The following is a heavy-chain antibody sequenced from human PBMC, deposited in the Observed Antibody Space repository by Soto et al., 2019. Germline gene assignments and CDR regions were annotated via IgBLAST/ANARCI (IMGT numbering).Heavy chain of an antibody. V-gene: IGHV4-34*01. Sequence: PSETLSLTCAVYGGSFSGYYWSWIRQPPGKGLEWIGEINHSGSTNYNPSLKSRVTISVDTSKNQFSLKLSSVTAADTAVYYCARAMYATWSSFDYWGQGTLVTVSS. CDR1: GGSFSGYY. D-gene: IGHD2-8*01. CDR2: INHSGST. J-gene: IGHJ4*02. CDR3: ARAMYATWSSFDY.